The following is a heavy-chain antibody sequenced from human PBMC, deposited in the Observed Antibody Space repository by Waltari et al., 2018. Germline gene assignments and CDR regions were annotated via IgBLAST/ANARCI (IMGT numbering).Heavy chain of an antibody. D-gene: IGHD3-10*01. CDR3: ARIYGSGTFIYMDV. J-gene: IGHJ6*03. CDR2: IYPGATP. Sequence: QVPLQESGPGLVKPSETLSLTCTVSAGSIISYYWSWIRQPAGKGLEWIGRIYPGATPYYNPSLQTRILMSVDTSQNQFSLKLSSVTAADTAVYYWARIYGSGTFIYMDVWGKGTTVTVSS. V-gene: IGHV4-4*07. CDR1: AGSIISYY.